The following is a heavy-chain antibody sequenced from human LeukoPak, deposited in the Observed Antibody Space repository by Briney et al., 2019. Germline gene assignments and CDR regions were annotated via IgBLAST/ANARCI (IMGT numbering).Heavy chain of an antibody. CDR3: ARSSWYDY. CDR2: ISGNDNRT. Sequence: GGSLRLSCIASGFSFTTYATTWVRQAPGKGLEWVSTISGNDNRTYYADSVKGRFTVSRDSSKNTLYLQMNSLRAEDTAVYYCARSSWYDYWGQGTLVTVSS. D-gene: IGHD6-13*01. V-gene: IGHV3-23*01. J-gene: IGHJ4*02. CDR1: GFSFTTYA.